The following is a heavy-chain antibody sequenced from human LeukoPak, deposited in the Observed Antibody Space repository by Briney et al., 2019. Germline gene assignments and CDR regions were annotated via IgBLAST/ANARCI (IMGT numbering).Heavy chain of an antibody. J-gene: IGHJ4*02. D-gene: IGHD1-26*01. CDR3: AIQVGAPMAGYFDY. Sequence: PGGSLRLSCAASGFTFDDYAMHWVRQAPGKGLEWVSGISWNSGSIGYADSVKGRFTISRDNAKNSLYLQMNSLRAEDTAVYYCAIQVGAPMAGYFDYWGQGTLVTVSS. CDR1: GFTFDDYA. V-gene: IGHV3-9*01. CDR2: ISWNSGSI.